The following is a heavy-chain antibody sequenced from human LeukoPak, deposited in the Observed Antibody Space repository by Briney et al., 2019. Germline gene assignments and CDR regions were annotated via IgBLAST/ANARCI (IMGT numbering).Heavy chain of an antibody. D-gene: IGHD1-7*01. Sequence: SETLSLTCTVSGGSISSYYWSWIQQPPGKGLEWIGEINHSGSSNYNPSLKSRVTILVDTSKNQFSLRLSSVTAADTAVYYCARRPTGTIDYWGQGTLVTVSS. V-gene: IGHV4-59*12. CDR3: ARRPTGTIDY. CDR1: GGSISSYY. CDR2: INHSGSS. J-gene: IGHJ4*02.